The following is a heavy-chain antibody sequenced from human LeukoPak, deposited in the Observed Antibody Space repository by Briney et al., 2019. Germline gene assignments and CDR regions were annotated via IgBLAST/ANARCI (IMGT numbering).Heavy chain of an antibody. CDR2: INHSGST. CDR3: ARPIVVVPAATVDDAFDI. CDR1: GGSFSGYY. J-gene: IGHJ3*02. D-gene: IGHD2-2*01. V-gene: IGHV4-34*01. Sequence: SETLSLTCAVYGGSFSGYYWSWIRQPPGKGLEWIGEINHSGSTNYNPSLKSRVTISVDTSKNQFSLKLSSVTAADTAVYYCARPIVVVPAATVDDAFDIWGQGTMVTVSS.